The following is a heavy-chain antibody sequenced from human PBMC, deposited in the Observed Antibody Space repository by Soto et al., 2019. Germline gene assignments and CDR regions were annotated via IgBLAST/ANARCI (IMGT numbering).Heavy chain of an antibody. V-gene: IGHV3-23*01. CDR3: ARSGIPFDAFDI. Sequence: GGSLRLSCAASGFTFSSYAMSWVRQAPGKGLEWVSAISGSGGSTYYADSVKGRFTISRDNSKNTLYLQMNSLRAEDTAVYYCARSGIPFDAFDIWGQGTMVTVSS. CDR2: ISGSGGST. CDR1: GFTFSSYA. J-gene: IGHJ3*02.